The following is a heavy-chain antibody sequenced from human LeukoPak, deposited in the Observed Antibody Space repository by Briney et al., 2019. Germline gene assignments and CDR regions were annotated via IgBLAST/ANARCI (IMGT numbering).Heavy chain of an antibody. V-gene: IGHV3-23*01. D-gene: IGHD5-24*01. CDR2: ISGRGDII. CDR1: EFTFSSYA. Sequence: PGGSLRLSCAASEFTFSSYAMSWVRQPPGKGLQWVSGISGRGDIIYYIDSVKGRFTISRDNSKNTLYLQMNSLRADDTALYYCAQVGEMATINWGQGTLVTVSS. CDR3: AQVGEMATIN. J-gene: IGHJ4*02.